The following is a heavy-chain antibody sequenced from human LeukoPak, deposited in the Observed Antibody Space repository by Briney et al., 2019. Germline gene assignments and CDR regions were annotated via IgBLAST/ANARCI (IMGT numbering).Heavy chain of an antibody. J-gene: IGHJ4*02. Sequence: GGSLRLSCVASGFTFREYGFHWVRQAPGKGLEWVAVISYDGSNKYYADSVKGRFTISRDNSKNTLYLQMNSLRAEDTAVYYSAKDLLLSFDYWGQGTLVTVSS. CDR3: AKDLLLSFDY. V-gene: IGHV3-30*18. CDR2: ISYDGSNK. CDR1: GFTFREYG. D-gene: IGHD3-10*01.